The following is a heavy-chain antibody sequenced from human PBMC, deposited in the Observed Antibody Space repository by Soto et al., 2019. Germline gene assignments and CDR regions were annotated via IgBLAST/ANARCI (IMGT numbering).Heavy chain of an antibody. J-gene: IGHJ4*02. CDR1: GGSISSYY. CDR3: AAVSYSSAIDY. V-gene: IGHV4-59*01. D-gene: IGHD6-19*01. CDR2: IYYSGST. Sequence: PSETLSLTCTVSGGSISSYYWSWIRQPPGKGLEWIGYIYYSGSTNYDPSLKSRVTISVDTSKNQFSLKLSSVTAADTAVYYCAAVSYSSAIDYWGQGTLVNVSS.